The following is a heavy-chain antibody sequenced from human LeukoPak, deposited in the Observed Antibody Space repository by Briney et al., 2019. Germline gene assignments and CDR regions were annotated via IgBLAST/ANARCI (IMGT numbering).Heavy chain of an antibody. V-gene: IGHV3-74*01. CDR3: AKGGCSSTTCYLANP. CDR1: GFTFSSYW. D-gene: IGHD2-2*01. J-gene: IGHJ5*02. Sequence: PGGSLRLSCAASGFTFSSYWMHWVRQAPGKGLVWVSRINSDGSSTRYADSVKGRFTISRDNAKNTLYLQMNSLTAEDTALYYCAKGGCSSTTCYLANPWGQETLVTVSS. CDR2: INSDGSST.